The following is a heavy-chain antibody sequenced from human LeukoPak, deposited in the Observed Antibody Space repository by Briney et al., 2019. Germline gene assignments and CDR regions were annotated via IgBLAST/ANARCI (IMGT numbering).Heavy chain of an antibody. Sequence: PGGSLRLSCAASGFTFSSYAMSWVRHAPGKGLEWVSAISGSGGSTYYADSVRGRFTIYRDNSKNTLYLQMNSLRAEDTAVYYCAKGMTTVTTLYYFDYWGQGTLVTVSS. J-gene: IGHJ4*02. CDR1: GFTFSSYA. CDR2: ISGSGGST. V-gene: IGHV3-23*01. CDR3: AKGMTTVTTLYYFDY. D-gene: IGHD4-17*01.